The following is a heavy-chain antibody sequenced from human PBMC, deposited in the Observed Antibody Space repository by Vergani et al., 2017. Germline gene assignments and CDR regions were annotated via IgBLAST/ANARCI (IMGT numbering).Heavy chain of an antibody. Sequence: EVQLLESGGGLVQPGGSLRLSCAGSGLGLAGYAFTWVRQAPGKGLEWVSTISGFGGKTYYADSVKGRFTISRDNSSNTVYVQMNSLRVEDTAVYYCATKVRYDAVDIWGQGTVVTVSS. CDR2: ISGFGGKT. CDR1: GLGLAGYA. D-gene: IGHD3-16*02. V-gene: IGHV3-23*01. CDR3: ATKVRYDAVDI. J-gene: IGHJ3*02.